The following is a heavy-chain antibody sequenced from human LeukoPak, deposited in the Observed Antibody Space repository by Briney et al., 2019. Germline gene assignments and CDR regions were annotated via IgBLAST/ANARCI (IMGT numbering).Heavy chain of an antibody. CDR1: GITFSTYG. CDR2: ISHDGNNK. J-gene: IGHJ5*02. Sequence: GGSLRLSCAASGITFSTYGMYWVRQAPGKGLEWVAVISHDGNNKYYADSVKGRFTISRDNAKNSLYLQMNSLRAEDTAVYYCARDGWSIYYYGSGNRPGWFDPWGQGTLVTVSS. CDR3: ARDGWSIYYYGSGNRPGWFDP. D-gene: IGHD3-10*01. V-gene: IGHV3-30*03.